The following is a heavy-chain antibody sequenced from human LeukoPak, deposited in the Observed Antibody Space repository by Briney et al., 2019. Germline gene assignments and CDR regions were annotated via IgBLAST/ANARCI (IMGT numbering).Heavy chain of an antibody. CDR1: DVSVSTSH. J-gene: IGHJ4*02. CDR2: LSYTGKT. CDR3: SEGYFEPFDH. D-gene: IGHD2/OR15-2a*01. Sequence: SETLSLTCTVYDVSVSTSHWNWIRQRPGKGLEWIGCLSYTGKTDYNPSLKSRVSMSLGSSNNPFSLKLTSVTAADTAVYYCSEGYFEPFDHWGQGILVTVSS. V-gene: IGHV4-59*02.